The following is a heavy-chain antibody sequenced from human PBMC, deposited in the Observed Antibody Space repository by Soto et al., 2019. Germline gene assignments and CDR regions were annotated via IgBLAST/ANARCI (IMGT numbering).Heavy chain of an antibody. Sequence: QVQLVQSGAEVKKPGSSGKVSCKASGGTFSSYAISWVRQAPGQGLEWMGGIIPIFGTANYAQKFQGRVTITADESTSTAYMELSSLRSEDTAVYYCARGPYCGGDCFPPLDYWGQGTLVTVSS. D-gene: IGHD2-21*02. J-gene: IGHJ4*02. CDR2: IIPIFGTA. CDR1: GGTFSSYA. CDR3: ARGPYCGGDCFPPLDY. V-gene: IGHV1-69*01.